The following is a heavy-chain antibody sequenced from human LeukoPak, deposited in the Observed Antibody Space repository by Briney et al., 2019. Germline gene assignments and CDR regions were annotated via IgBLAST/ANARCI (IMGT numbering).Heavy chain of an antibody. Sequence: SETLSLTCTVSGGSISSYYWSWIRQPPGKGLEWIGYIYYSGSTNYNPSLKSRVTISVDTSKNQFSLKLSSVTAADTAVYYCARVAPGLRFWGWSPPPEGGSAPGGREPGVTVPT. CDR1: GGSISSYY. D-gene: IGHD3-3*01. V-gene: IGHV4-59*01. CDR3: ARVAPGLRFWGWSPPPEGGSAP. CDR2: IYYSGST. J-gene: IGHJ5*02.